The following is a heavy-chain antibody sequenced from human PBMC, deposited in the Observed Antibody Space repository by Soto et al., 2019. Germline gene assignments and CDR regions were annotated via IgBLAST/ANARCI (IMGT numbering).Heavy chain of an antibody. Sequence: GGSLRLFCAASGFTFSSYSMNWVRQAPGKGLEWVSYISSSSSTIYYADSVKGRFTISRDNAKNSLYLQMNSLRDEDTAVYYCARDAIFWSGYSHHFDYWGQGTLVTVSS. CDR1: GFTFSSYS. CDR2: ISSSSSTI. CDR3: ARDAIFWSGYSHHFDY. J-gene: IGHJ4*02. V-gene: IGHV3-48*02. D-gene: IGHD3-3*01.